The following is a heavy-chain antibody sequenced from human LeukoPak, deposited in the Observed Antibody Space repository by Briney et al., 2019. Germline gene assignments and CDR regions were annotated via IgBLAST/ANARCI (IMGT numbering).Heavy chain of an antibody. V-gene: IGHV3-21*01. D-gene: IGHD5-12*01. CDR3: ARRHIVATGVDY. CDR1: GFSFSTYS. Sequence: PGGSLRLSCAASGFSFSTYSMIWVRQAPGKGLEWVSSISSSSDYIYYADSVKGRFTISRDNAKNSLFLQMNSLRAEDTAVYYCARRHIVATGVDYWGQGTLVTVSS. J-gene: IGHJ4*02. CDR2: ISSSSDYI.